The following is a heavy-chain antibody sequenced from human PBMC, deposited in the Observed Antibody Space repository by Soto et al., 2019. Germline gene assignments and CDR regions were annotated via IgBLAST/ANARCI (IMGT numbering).Heavy chain of an antibody. Sequence: VQLVQSGGEVKQPGASVKVSCRASGYSFSNYGITWVRQAPGQGLEWRGWISGYNSNTNYAQKFEGRVRMTKDTTRSTAYLEVRRLRFDDTAVYYCGRERQWEPVPYWGQGTPVTVSS. CDR3: GRERQWEPVPY. D-gene: IGHD1-26*01. CDR2: ISGYNSNT. V-gene: IGHV1-18*01. CDR1: GYSFSNYG. J-gene: IGHJ4*02.